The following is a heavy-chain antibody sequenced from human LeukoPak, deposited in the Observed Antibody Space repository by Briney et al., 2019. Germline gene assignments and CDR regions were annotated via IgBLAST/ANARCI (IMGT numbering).Heavy chain of an antibody. J-gene: IGHJ5*02. CDR2: INHSGST. V-gene: IGHV4-34*01. CDR1: GGSLRGYY. D-gene: IGHD2-2*02. CDR3: AREREDIVVVPAAIRRDWFDP. Sequence: SETLSLTRAVYGGSLRGYYWSWIRQPPGKGLEGIGEINHSGSTNHNPSLKSRVTVSLDTSKNQFSPKLNYVTAADTSVYYCAREREDIVVVPAAIRRDWFDPWGQGTLVTVSS.